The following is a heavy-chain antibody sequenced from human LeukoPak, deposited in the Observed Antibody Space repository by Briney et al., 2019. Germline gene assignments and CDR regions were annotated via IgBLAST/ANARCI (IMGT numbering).Heavy chain of an antibody. CDR3: ARGPRGRGFVDY. V-gene: IGHV4-34*01. J-gene: IGHJ4*02. CDR1: GGSFSGYY. Sequence: PSETLSLTCAVYGGSFSGYYWSWIRQPPGKGLEWIGEINHSGSTNYNPSLKSRVTISVDTSKNQFSLKLSSVTAADTAVYYCARGPRGRGFVDYWGQGTLVTVSS. CDR2: INHSGST. D-gene: IGHD3-16*01.